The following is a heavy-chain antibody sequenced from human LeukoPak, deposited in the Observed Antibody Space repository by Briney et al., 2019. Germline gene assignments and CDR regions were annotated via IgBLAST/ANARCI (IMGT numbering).Heavy chain of an antibody. CDR3: ATVRAEWEPRVFNRVYYFDY. V-gene: IGHV1-18*01. J-gene: IGHJ4*02. D-gene: IGHD1-26*01. CDR2: ISAYNGNT. Sequence: ASVKVSCKASGYTFTSYGISWVRQAPGQGLEWMGWISAYNGNTNYAQKLQGRVTMTTDTSTSTAYMELSSLRSEDTAVYYCATVRAEWEPRVFNRVYYFDYWGQGTLVTVSS. CDR1: GYTFTSYG.